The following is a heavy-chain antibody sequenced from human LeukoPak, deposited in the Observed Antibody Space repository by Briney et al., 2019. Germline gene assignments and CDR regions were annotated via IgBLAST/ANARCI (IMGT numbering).Heavy chain of an antibody. J-gene: IGHJ6*02. CDR1: GGSISSYY. Sequence: KSSETLSLTCTVSGGSISSYYWSWIRQSPGKGLEWIGSIYHSGSPYYNPSLKSRATISVDTSKNQFSLKLTSVTAADTAVYYCARDGTTVTNPPVDVWGQGTTVTVSS. V-gene: IGHV4-39*07. D-gene: IGHD4-17*01. CDR2: IYHSGSP. CDR3: ARDGTTVTNPPVDV.